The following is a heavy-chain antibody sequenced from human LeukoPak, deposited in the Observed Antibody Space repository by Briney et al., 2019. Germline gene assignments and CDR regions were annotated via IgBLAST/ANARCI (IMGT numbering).Heavy chain of an antibody. V-gene: IGHV3-11*01. D-gene: IGHD3-22*01. CDR3: AKQYYYDSSGYLS. CDR1: GFTFSDYY. Sequence: GGSLRLSCAASGFTFSDYYMSWIRQAPGKGLEWVSYISSGGSTIYYADSVKGRFTISRDNSKNTLYLQMNSLRAEDTAVYYCAKQYYYDSSGYLSWGQGTLVTVSS. J-gene: IGHJ5*02. CDR2: ISSGGSTI.